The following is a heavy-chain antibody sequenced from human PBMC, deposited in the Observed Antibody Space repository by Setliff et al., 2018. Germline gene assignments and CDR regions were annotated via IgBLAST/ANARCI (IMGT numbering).Heavy chain of an antibody. V-gene: IGHV4-39*07. CDR2: VYYSGNT. J-gene: IGHJ4*02. D-gene: IGHD3-22*01. CDR3: ARYDSSGYSENYYFDY. Sequence: SETLSLTCTVSGGSISTTDYYWGWIRQPPGKGLEWIGCVYYSGNTYYSPPLKSRVTMFVDTSKNQFSLMLHSVTAADTAIYYCARYDSSGYSENYYFDYWSQGTLVTVSS. CDR1: GGSISTTDYY.